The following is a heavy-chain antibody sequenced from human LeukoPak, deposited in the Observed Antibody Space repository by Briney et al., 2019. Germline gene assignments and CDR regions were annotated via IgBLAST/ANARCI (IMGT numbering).Heavy chain of an antibody. V-gene: IGHV1-3*01. CDR3: ARGTDESITGTRGAFDI. CDR1: GYTFTSYA. D-gene: IGHD1-20*01. J-gene: IGHJ3*02. CDR2: INAGNGNT. Sequence: ASVKVSCKASGYTFTSYAMHWVRQAPGQRLEWMGWINAGNGNTKYSQKFQGRVTITRDTSASTAYMELSSLRSEDTAVYYCARGTDESITGTRGAFDIWGQGTMVTVSS.